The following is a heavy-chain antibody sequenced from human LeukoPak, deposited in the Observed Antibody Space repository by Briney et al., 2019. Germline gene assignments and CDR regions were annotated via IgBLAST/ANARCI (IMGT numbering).Heavy chain of an antibody. Sequence: PSETLSFTCTVSGGSISSSSYYWGWIRQPPGKGLEWIGSIYYSGSTYYSPSLKSRVTISVDTSKNQFSLKLSSVTAADTAVYYCARHANIAAAGDYWGQGTLITVSS. D-gene: IGHD6-13*01. CDR3: ARHANIAAAGDY. V-gene: IGHV4-39*01. CDR2: IYYSGST. J-gene: IGHJ4*02. CDR1: GGSISSSSYY.